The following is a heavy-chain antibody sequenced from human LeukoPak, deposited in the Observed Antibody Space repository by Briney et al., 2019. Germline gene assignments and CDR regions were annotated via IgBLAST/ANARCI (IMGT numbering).Heavy chain of an antibody. CDR1: GFTFSSYA. CDR3: ARQLGYSSGGSCHFDN. V-gene: IGHV3-23*01. Sequence: GGSLRLSCAASGFTFSSYAMSWVRQAPWRGLEWVSAISGSGGSTYHADSVKGRFTISRDNSKNTVHLQMNSLRAEDTAVYHCARQLGYSSGGSCHFDNWGQGTLVTVSS. J-gene: IGHJ4*02. D-gene: IGHD2-15*01. CDR2: ISGSGGST.